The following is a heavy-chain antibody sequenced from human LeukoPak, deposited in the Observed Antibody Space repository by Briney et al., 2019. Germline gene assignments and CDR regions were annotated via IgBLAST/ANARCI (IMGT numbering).Heavy chain of an antibody. CDR2: IRYDGSHK. D-gene: IGHD2-2*01. Sequence: GGSLRLSCAASGFTFSSYSMNWVRQAPGKGLEWVTFIRYDGSHKYYADSVKGRFTISRDSSKNTLYLQMNSLRAEDTAVYYCAKDTLPGDIVIVPAAIDYWGQGTRVTVSS. V-gene: IGHV3-30*02. CDR1: GFTFSSYS. J-gene: IGHJ4*02. CDR3: AKDTLPGDIVIVPAAIDY.